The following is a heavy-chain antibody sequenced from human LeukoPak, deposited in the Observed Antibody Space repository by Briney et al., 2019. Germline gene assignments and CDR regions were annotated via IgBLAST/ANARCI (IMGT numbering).Heavy chain of an antibody. J-gene: IGHJ4*02. CDR3: ARDPYSWQFDY. Sequence: GGSLRLSCAASGFTFSSYAMHWVRQAPGKGLEWVAVISYDGSNKYYADSVKGRFTISRDNSKNTLYLQMNSLRAEDTAVYYCARDPYSWQFDYWGQGTLVTVSS. D-gene: IGHD4-11*01. V-gene: IGHV3-30-3*01. CDR1: GFTFSSYA. CDR2: ISYDGSNK.